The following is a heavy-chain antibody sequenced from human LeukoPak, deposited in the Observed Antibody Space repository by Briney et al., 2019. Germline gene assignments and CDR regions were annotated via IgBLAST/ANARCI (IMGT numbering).Heavy chain of an antibody. CDR3: ARDTAAGTDY. V-gene: IGHV4-39*07. CDR2: INHSGST. Sequence: PSETLSLTCTVSGGSMRSHSFYWGWIRQSPGKGLEWIGGINHSGSTNYNPSLKSRVTISVDTSKNQFSLKLSSVTAADTAVYYCARDTAAGTDYWGQGTLVTVSS. D-gene: IGHD6-13*01. CDR1: GGSMRSHSFY. J-gene: IGHJ4*02.